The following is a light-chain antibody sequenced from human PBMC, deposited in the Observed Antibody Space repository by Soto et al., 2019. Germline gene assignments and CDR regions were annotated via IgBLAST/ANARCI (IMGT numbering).Light chain of an antibody. Sequence: DIQMTQSPSSLSVSIGDRVTITCRSSQSIGVYLNWYQKKPGTPPKLLIYAASNLQNGVPSRFIGRGSGTDVTLTISSLQPEEFASYYCQQTYRIPYTVGKGTKLEI. J-gene: IGKJ2*01. CDR3: QQTYRIPYT. V-gene: IGKV1-39*01. CDR1: QSIGVY. CDR2: AAS.